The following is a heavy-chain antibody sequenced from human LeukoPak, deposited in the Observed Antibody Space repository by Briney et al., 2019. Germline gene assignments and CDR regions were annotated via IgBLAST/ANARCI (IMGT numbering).Heavy chain of an antibody. J-gene: IGHJ4*02. V-gene: IGHV3-49*03. CDR1: GFTFGDYA. Sequence: GRSLRLSCTTSGFTFGDYAMSWFRQAPGKGLEWVGYIRSKGHGETTDYAASVEGRFTFSRDDSKNIAYLQMNSLKTEDTAVYYCSRDSSFFDYWGQGTLVTVSS. CDR2: IRSKGHGETT. D-gene: IGHD2-2*01. CDR3: SRDSSFFDY.